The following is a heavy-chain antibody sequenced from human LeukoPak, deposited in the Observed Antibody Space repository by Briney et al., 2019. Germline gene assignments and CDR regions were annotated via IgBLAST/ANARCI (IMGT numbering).Heavy chain of an antibody. CDR3: AGYDASSGYTLAFDY. J-gene: IGHJ4*02. CDR1: GGSISSGGYS. CDR2: IYHSGST. V-gene: IGHV4-30-2*01. Sequence: PSQTLSLTCTVSGGSISSGGYSWSWIRQPPGKGLEWIGYIYHSGSTYYNPSLKSRVTISVDTSKNQFSLKLSSVTAADTALYYCAGYDASSGYTLAFDYWGQGALVTVSS. D-gene: IGHD3-22*01.